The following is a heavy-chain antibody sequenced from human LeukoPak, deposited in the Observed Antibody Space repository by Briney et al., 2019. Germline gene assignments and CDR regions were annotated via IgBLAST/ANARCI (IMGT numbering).Heavy chain of an antibody. Sequence: GGSLRLSCAASGFTFSSYWMHWVRQAPGKGLVWVSRINSDGSSTSYADSVKGRFTISRDNAKNTLYLQMNSLRAEDTAVYYCASDAERRFDWFDPWGQGTLVTVSS. CDR2: INSDGSST. CDR1: GFTFSSYW. D-gene: IGHD1-1*01. V-gene: IGHV3-74*01. CDR3: ASDAERRFDWFDP. J-gene: IGHJ5*02.